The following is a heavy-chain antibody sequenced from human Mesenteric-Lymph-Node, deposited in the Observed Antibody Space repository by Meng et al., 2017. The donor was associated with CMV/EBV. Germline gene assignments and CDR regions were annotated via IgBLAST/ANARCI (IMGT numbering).Heavy chain of an antibody. CDR1: GFTFSDYY. CDR3: AKVGSGWYGIDY. CDR2: IRYDGTNK. V-gene: IGHV3-30*02. J-gene: IGHJ4*02. D-gene: IGHD6-19*01. Sequence: GESLKISCAASGFTFSDYYMNWIRQAPGKGLEWVAFIRYDGTNKYYADSVKGRFTISRDNSKNTLYLQMNSLRAEDTAVYYCAKVGSGWYGIDYWGQGTLVTVSS.